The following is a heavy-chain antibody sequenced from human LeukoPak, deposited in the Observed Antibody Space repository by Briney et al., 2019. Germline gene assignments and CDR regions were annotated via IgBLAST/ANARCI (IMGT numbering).Heavy chain of an antibody. J-gene: IGHJ3*02. CDR2: ISGSGGST. CDR1: GFTFSSYA. CDR3: AKDWRSFYYDSSGYYLVDAFDI. V-gene: IGHV3-23*01. Sequence: GGSLRLSCAASGFTFSSYAMCWVRQAPGKGLEWVSAISGSGGSTYYADSVKGRFTISRDNSKNTLYLQMNSLRTEDTAVYYCAKDWRSFYYDSSGYYLVDAFDIWGQGTMVTVSS. D-gene: IGHD3-22*01.